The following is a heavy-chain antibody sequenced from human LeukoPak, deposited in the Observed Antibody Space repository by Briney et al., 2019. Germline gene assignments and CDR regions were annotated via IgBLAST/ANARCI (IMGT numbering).Heavy chain of an antibody. V-gene: IGHV4-34*01. CDR1: GGSFSGYY. D-gene: IGHD3-10*01. CDR2: INHSGST. J-gene: IGHJ5*02. Sequence: SETLSLTCAVYGGSFSGYYWSWIRQPPGKGLEWIGEINHSGSTNYNPSLKSRVTISVDTSKNQFSLKLSSVTAADTAVYYCARDTYYGSGSPPDSLDPWGQGTLVTVSS. CDR3: ARDTYYGSGSPPDSLDP.